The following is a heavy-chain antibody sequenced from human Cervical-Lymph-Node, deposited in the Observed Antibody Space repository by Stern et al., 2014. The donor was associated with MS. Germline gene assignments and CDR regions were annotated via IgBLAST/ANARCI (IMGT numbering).Heavy chain of an antibody. CDR2: IYPGDSNI. CDR1: GYRFSNYW. CDR3: ARQWGSTSGPRYFHH. J-gene: IGHJ1*01. V-gene: IGHV5-51*01. D-gene: IGHD6-13*01. Sequence: VQLVESGAEVKKPGESLKISCKGSGYRFSNYWIAWVRQMPGKGLEWMGIIYPGDSNIRYSPSFQGQVTISADRSITPAYLQWSSLKASDTAIYYCARQWGSTSGPRYFHHWGQGTLVAVSS.